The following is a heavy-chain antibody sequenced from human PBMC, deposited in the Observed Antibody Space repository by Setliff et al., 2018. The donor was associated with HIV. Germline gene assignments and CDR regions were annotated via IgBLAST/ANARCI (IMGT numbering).Heavy chain of an antibody. CDR2: INPSGGST. V-gene: IGHV1-46*01. Sequence: ASVKVSCKASGYTFTSYYMHWVRQAPGQGLEWMGIINPSGGSTSYAQKFQGRVTITRDVSTSTVYMELSSLRSEDTAVYYCAADETTNGWLVQDAFDIWGQGTMVTVSS. D-gene: IGHD6-19*01. CDR3: AADETTNGWLVQDAFDI. J-gene: IGHJ3*02. CDR1: GYTFTSYY.